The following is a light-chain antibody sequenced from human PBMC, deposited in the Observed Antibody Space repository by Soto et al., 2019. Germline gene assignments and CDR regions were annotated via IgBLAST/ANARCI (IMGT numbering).Light chain of an antibody. J-gene: IGLJ2*01. CDR3: QTWVTGIHI. V-gene: IGLV4-69*01. CDR2: LNSDGSH. Sequence: QLVLTQSPSASASLGASVKLTCTLSSGHSNYAIAWHQQQPEKGPRFLMKLNSDGSHSKGDGIPDRFSGSSSGAERYLTISTRQSEDEADYYCQTWVTGIHIFGGGTKVTVL. CDR1: SGHSNYA.